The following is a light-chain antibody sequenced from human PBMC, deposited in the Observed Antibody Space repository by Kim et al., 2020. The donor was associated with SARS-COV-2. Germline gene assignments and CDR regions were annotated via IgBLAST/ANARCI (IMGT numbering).Light chain of an antibody. CDR2: KDT. Sequence: VSVSRGKTACITCSGDSLQDQYVYWYQQKPGQAPVLVIYKDTERPSGIPERFSGSSSGTLTISGVQAEDEADYYGQSADKGGFYPVFGGGTKVTVL. CDR3: QSADKGGFYPV. CDR1: SLQDQY. V-gene: IGLV3-25*03. J-gene: IGLJ3*02.